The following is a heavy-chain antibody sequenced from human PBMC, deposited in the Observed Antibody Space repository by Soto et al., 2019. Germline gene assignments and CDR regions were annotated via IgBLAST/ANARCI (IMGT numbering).Heavy chain of an antibody. J-gene: IGHJ4*02. D-gene: IGHD3-10*01. CDR2: IYHSGST. V-gene: IGHV4-59*01. CDR3: ARVWFGELYFDY. Sequence: ETLSLTCSVSDGSISSYYWSWIRQPPGKGLEWIGNIYHSGSTNYSPSLKNRVTISMDTSKNQFSLKLRSVSAADTAVYYCARVWFGELYFDYWGQGTLVTVSS. CDR1: DGSISSYY.